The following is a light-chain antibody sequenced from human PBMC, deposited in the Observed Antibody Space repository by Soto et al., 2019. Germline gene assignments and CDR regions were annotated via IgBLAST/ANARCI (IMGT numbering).Light chain of an antibody. J-gene: IGKJ1*01. CDR1: QTISNW. Sequence: DIQMTQYPSTLSSSFGDRVTITCRATQTISNWLAWYQQKPGKAPKLLIYKTSTLETGVPSRFSGSGSGTEFTLTITSLQPDDFAIYYCQQYNSFSTFGQGTKVDIK. CDR2: KTS. CDR3: QQYNSFST. V-gene: IGKV1-5*03.